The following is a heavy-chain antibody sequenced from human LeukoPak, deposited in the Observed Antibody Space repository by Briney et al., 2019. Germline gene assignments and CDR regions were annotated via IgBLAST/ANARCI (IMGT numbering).Heavy chain of an antibody. D-gene: IGHD1-26*01. V-gene: IGHV3-48*01. CDR3: AKGGSYPFCFDY. Sequence: GGSRRLSCAASGFTFSSYSMNWVRQAPGKGLEWVSYISSSSSTIYYADSVKGRFTISRDNSKNTLYLQMNSLRAEDTAVYYCAKGGSYPFCFDYWGQGTLVTVSS. CDR2: ISSSSSTI. J-gene: IGHJ4*02. CDR1: GFTFSSYS.